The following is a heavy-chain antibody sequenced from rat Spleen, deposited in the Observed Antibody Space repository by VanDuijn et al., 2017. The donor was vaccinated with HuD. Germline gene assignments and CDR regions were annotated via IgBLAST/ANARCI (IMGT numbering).Heavy chain of an antibody. J-gene: IGHJ2*01. V-gene: IGHV5-22*01. Sequence: EVQLGESGGGLVQPGRSLKLSCAASGFTFSDYYMAWVRQTPKKGLEWVASISYEGSGTYYGDSVKGRCTISRDNAKSTLYLQMNSLRSEDTATYYCARLEGSFDYWGQGVMVTVSS. CDR2: ISYEGSGT. CDR3: ARLEGSFDY. D-gene: IGHD1-11*01. CDR1: GFTFSDYY.